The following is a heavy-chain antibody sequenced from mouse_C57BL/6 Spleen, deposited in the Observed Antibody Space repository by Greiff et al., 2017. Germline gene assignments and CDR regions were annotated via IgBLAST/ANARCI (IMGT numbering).Heavy chain of an antibody. Sequence: VQLQQPGAELVQPGASVKMSCKASGYTFTSYWITWVKQRPGQGLEWIGDIYPGSGSTNYNEKFKSKATLTVDTSSSTAYMQLSSLTSEDSAVYYCARGDYDAGYAMDYWGQGTSVTVSS. D-gene: IGHD2-4*01. V-gene: IGHV1-55*01. CDR1: GYTFTSYW. J-gene: IGHJ4*01. CDR2: IYPGSGST. CDR3: ARGDYDAGYAMDY.